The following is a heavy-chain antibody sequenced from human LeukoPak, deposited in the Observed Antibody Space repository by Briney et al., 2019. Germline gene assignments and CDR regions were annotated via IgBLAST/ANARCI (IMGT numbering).Heavy chain of an antibody. CDR3: ARHVSGQLVVAYYYYMDV. CDR1: GYSFTSYW. Sequence: GESLKISCKGSGYSFTSYWIGWVRQMPGKGLEWMGIIYPGDSDTRYSPSFQGQVTISADKSISTAYLQWSSLKASDTAMYYCARHVSGQLVVAYYYYMDVWGKGTTVTASS. V-gene: IGHV5-51*01. D-gene: IGHD6-6*01. CDR2: IYPGDSDT. J-gene: IGHJ6*03.